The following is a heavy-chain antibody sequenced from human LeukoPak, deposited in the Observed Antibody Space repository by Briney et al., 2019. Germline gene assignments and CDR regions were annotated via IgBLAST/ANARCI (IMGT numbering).Heavy chain of an antibody. D-gene: IGHD3-10*01. CDR2: ISGSGGST. V-gene: IGHV3-23*01. Sequence: GGSLRLSCAASGCTFSSYAMSWVRQAPGKGLEWVSAISGSGGSTYYADSVKGRFTISRDNSKNTLYLQMNSLRAEDTAVYYCAKASEYYGSGSYPIGGFYWGQGTLVTVSS. CDR3: AKASEYYGSGSYPIGGFY. CDR1: GCTFSSYA. J-gene: IGHJ4*02.